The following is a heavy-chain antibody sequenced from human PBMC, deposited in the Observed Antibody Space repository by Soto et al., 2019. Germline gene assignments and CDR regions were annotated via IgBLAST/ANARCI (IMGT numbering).Heavy chain of an antibody. J-gene: IGHJ5*02. D-gene: IGHD4-17*01. V-gene: IGHV1-8*01. CDR1: GYTFTKFD. CDR2: MNPNSGNT. Sequence: QVQLVQSGAEVKKPGALVRVSCKASGYTFTKFDINWVRQATGQGLEWMGWMNPNSGNTGYAQKFQGRVTMTRNTSITTAYMELSTLRSEDTAVYYCVRGDYGDYSHWFDPWGQGTLVTVSS. CDR3: VRGDYGDYSHWFDP.